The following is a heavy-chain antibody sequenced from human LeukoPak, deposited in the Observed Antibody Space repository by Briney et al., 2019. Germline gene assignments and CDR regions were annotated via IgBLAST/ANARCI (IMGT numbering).Heavy chain of an antibody. CDR1: GFTFSSYA. J-gene: IGHJ4*02. Sequence: PGGSLRLSCAASGFTFSSYAMSWVRQAPGKGLEWVSAISGSGGSTYYADSVKGRFTISGDNSKNTLYLQMNSLRAEDTAVYYCAKASDYGDYRGYFDYWGQGTLVTVSS. D-gene: IGHD4-17*01. CDR2: ISGSGGST. V-gene: IGHV3-23*01. CDR3: AKASDYGDYRGYFDY.